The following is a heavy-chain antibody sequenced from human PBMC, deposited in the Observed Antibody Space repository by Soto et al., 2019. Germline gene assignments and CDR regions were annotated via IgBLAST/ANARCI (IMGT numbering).Heavy chain of an antibody. D-gene: IGHD5-18*01. V-gene: IGHV3-23*01. CDR1: GFTFSSYA. J-gene: IGHJ4*02. CDR3: AKSGYSYGPFDY. CDR2: LSGNADST. Sequence: SLRLSCAGSGFTFSSYALSWVRQAPGKGLEWVSGLSGNADSTYDADSVRGRFIISRDNSNNTLFLQMNSLRAEDTAVYYCAKSGYSYGPFDYWGQGTLVTVSS.